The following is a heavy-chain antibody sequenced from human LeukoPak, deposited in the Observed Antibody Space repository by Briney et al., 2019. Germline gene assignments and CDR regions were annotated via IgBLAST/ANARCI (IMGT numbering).Heavy chain of an antibody. V-gene: IGHV3-23*01. Sequence: GGSLRLSCAASGFIFNNYGLIWVRQALGKGLEWVSAISNDGGGTNYADFVKGRFTISRDNSKNTLFLQMNSLRAEDTALYYCAKGSSGYFVDLWGQGTLVTVSS. CDR2: ISNDGGGT. CDR1: GFIFNNYG. CDR3: AKGSSGYFVDL. J-gene: IGHJ5*02. D-gene: IGHD3-22*01.